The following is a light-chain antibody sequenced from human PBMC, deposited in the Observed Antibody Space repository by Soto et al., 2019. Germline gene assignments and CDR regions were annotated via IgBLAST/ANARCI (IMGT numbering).Light chain of an antibody. Sequence: QSVLTQPASVSGSPGQSITISCTGTSSDVGGYNYVSWYQQHPGKAPKLIIYEVSNRPSGVCNRFSGSKSGNTASLTISGLQAEDEADYYCSSYTSSSTNYVFGTGTKLTVL. CDR3: SSYTSSSTNYV. V-gene: IGLV2-14*01. CDR1: SSDVGGYNY. J-gene: IGLJ1*01. CDR2: EVS.